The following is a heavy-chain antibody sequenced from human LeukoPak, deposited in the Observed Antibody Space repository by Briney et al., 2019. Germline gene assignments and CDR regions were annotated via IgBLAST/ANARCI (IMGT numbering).Heavy chain of an antibody. Sequence: SQTLSLTCAISGDSVSSNSAAWNWIRQSPSRGLEWLGRTYYRSKWYNDYAVSVKSRITINPDTSKNQFSLQLNSVTPEDTAVYYCARDVVRVVLWFGSRTKVSWFDPWGQGTLVTVSS. CDR2: TYYRSKWYN. V-gene: IGHV6-1*01. J-gene: IGHJ5*02. CDR3: ARDVVRVVLWFGSRTKVSWFDP. D-gene: IGHD3-10*01. CDR1: GDSVSSNSAA.